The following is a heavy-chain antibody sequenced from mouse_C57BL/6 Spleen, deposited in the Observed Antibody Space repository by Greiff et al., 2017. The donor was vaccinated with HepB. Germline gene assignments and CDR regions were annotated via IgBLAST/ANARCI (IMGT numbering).Heavy chain of an antibody. Sequence: EVQLQQSGPELVKPGASVKISCKASGYTFTDYYMNWVKQSHGKSLEWIGDINPNNGGTSYNQKFKGKATLAVDKSASTAYMELRSLTSEDSAVYYCARSLTTVVEDYAMDYWGQGTSVTVSS. CDR2: INPNNGGT. CDR3: ARSLTTVVEDYAMDY. V-gene: IGHV1-26*01. CDR1: GYTFTDYY. D-gene: IGHD1-1*01. J-gene: IGHJ4*01.